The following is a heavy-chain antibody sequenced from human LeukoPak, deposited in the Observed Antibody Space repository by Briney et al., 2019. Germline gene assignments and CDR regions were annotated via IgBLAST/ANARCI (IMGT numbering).Heavy chain of an antibody. J-gene: IGHJ6*02. V-gene: IGHV3-21*01. Sequence: GGSLRLSRAASAFTFSSYSMNWVRQAPGKGLEWVSSISTTGSYIYYADSVKGRFTISRDNAKNSLYLQMNSLRAEDTAVYYCAGTEHYYYYGMDLWAQGTTVTVSS. CDR2: ISTTGSYI. CDR1: AFTFSSYS. D-gene: IGHD1-1*01. CDR3: AGTEHYYYYGMDL.